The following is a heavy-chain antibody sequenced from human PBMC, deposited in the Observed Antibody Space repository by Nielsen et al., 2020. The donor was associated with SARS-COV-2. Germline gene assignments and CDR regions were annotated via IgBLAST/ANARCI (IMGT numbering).Heavy chain of an antibody. CDR3: AIPEVGYCSSTSCYGYYFDY. J-gene: IGHJ4*02. CDR2: INTNTGNP. D-gene: IGHD2-2*01. CDR1: GYTFTSYA. V-gene: IGHV7-4-1*02. Sequence: ASVKVSCKASGYTFTSYAMNWVRQAPGQGLEWMGWINTNTGNPTYAQGFTGRFVFSLDTSVSTAYLQISSLKAEDTAVYYCAIPEVGYCSSTSCYGYYFDYWGQGTLVTVSS.